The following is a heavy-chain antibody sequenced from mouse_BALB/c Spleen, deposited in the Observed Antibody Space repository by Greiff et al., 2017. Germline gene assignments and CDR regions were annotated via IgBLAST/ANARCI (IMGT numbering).Heavy chain of an antibody. J-gene: IGHJ4*01. CDR3: ARGTTVVARYAMDY. Sequence: EVKVEESGGGLVQPGGSRKLSCAASGFTFSSFGMHWVRQAPEKGLEWVAYISSGSSTIYYADTVKGRFTISRDNPKNTLFLQMTSLRSEDTAMYYCARGTTVVARYAMDYWGQGTSVTVSS. D-gene: IGHD1-1*01. V-gene: IGHV5-17*02. CDR1: GFTFSSFG. CDR2: ISSGSSTI.